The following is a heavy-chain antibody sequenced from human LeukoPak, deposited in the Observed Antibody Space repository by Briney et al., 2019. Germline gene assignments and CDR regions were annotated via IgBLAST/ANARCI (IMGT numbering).Heavy chain of an antibody. D-gene: IGHD4-11*01. Sequence: SETLSLTCTVSGGSIGSGGYYWSWIRQPPGKGLEWIGYIYHSGSTYYNPSLKSRVTISVDRSKNQFSLKLSSVTAADTAVYYCATSRDYMKRSYYFDYWGQGTLVTVSS. CDR1: GGSIGSGGYY. J-gene: IGHJ4*02. CDR3: ATSRDYMKRSYYFDY. V-gene: IGHV4-30-2*01. CDR2: IYHSGST.